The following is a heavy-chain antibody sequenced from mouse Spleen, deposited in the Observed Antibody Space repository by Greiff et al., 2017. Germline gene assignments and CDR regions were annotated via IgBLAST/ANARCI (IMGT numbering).Heavy chain of an antibody. D-gene: IGHD3-1*01. CDR3: AREAGPLDY. V-gene: IGHV3-6*01. Sequence: EVKLMESGPGLVKPSQSLSLTCSVTGYSITSGYYWNWIRQFPGNKLEWMGYISYDGSNNYNPSLKNRISITRDTSKNQFFLKLNSVTTEDTATYYCAREAGPLDYWGQGTTLTVSS. J-gene: IGHJ2*01. CDR2: ISYDGSN. CDR1: GYSITSGYY.